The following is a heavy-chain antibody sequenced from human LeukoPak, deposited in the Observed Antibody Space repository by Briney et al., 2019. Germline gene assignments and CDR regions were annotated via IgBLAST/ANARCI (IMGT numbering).Heavy chain of an antibody. Sequence: KASETLSLTCTVSGGSISSYYWSWIRQPPGKGLEWIGYIYHSGSTNYNPSLKSRVTISVDTSKNQFSLKLSSVTAADTAVYYCARAYGDFLQSFFDYWGQGTLVTVSS. V-gene: IGHV4-59*01. CDR1: GGSISSYY. CDR2: IYHSGST. J-gene: IGHJ4*02. CDR3: ARAYGDFLQSFFDY. D-gene: IGHD4-17*01.